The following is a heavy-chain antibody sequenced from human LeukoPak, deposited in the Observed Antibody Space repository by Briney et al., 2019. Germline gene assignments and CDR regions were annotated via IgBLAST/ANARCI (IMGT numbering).Heavy chain of an antibody. D-gene: IGHD6-19*01. CDR2: IFGSGGST. V-gene: IGHV3-23*01. J-gene: IGHJ4*02. CDR1: GFTFSSNA. Sequence: RGSLRLSCAASGFTFSSNALCWVRQAPGRGLEWGSGIFGSGGSTHYADSVKGRFTISRDNSKNTVYLQMNSLRAENTAVYYCAKTTSGYSSGRYPGWPVDYWGQGTLVTVSS. CDR3: AKTTSGYSSGRYPGWPVDY.